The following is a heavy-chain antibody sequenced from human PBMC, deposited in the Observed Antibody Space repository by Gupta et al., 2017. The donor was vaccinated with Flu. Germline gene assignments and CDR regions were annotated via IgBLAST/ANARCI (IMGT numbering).Heavy chain of an antibody. J-gene: IGHJ4*02. CDR3: ARIGRGTAMVKYYFDY. CDR1: GYSISSGYY. CDR2: IYHSGST. V-gene: IGHV4-38-2*01. D-gene: IGHD5-18*01. Sequence: QVQLQESGPGLVKPSETLSLTCAVSGYSISSGYYWGWIRQPPGKGLEWIGSIYHSGSTYYNPSLKSRVTISVDTSKNQFSLKLSSVTAADTAVYYCARIGRGTAMVKYYFDYWGQGTLVTVSS.